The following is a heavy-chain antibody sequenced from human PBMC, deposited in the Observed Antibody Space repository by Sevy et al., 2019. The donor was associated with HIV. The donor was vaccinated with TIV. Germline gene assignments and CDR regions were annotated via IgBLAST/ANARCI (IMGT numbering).Heavy chain of an antibody. J-gene: IGHJ4*02. CDR3: AKEPSGSGNFDY. D-gene: IGHD1-26*01. V-gene: IGHV3-30*18. Sequence: GGSLRLSCAASGFIFSSYGMHWVRQAPGKGLEWVAVISYDGSNKYYADSVKGRFTISRDNSKNTLYLQMNSLRAEDTAVYYCAKEPSGSGNFDYWGQGSLVTVSS. CDR1: GFIFSSYG. CDR2: ISYDGSNK.